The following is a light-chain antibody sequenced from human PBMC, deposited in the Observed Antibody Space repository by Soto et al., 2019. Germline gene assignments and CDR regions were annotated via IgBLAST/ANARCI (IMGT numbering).Light chain of an antibody. V-gene: IGLV2-14*03. CDR3: TSFTSSSTWV. CDR1: SSDVGGYNY. Sequence: QSALTQPASVSGSPGQSITISCTGTSSDVGGYNYVSWFQQHPGKAPKLKIYEVSNRPSGVSNRFSGSKSGYTSSLTISEHQAEDEADYYCTSFTSSSTWVFGGGTKLTVL. CDR2: EVS. J-gene: IGLJ3*02.